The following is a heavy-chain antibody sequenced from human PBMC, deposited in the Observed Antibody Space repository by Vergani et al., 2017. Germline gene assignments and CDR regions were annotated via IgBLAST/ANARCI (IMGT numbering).Heavy chain of an antibody. V-gene: IGHV1-46*01. CDR1: GYTFTSYY. CDR2: INPSGGST. CDR3: ARVAVAGTLSEYYFDY. Sequence: QVQLVQSGAEVKKPGASVKVSCKASGYTFTSYYMHWVRQAPGQGLEWMGIINPSGGSTSYAQKFQGRVTMTRDTSTSTVYMELSSLRSEDTAVYYCARVAVAGTLSEYYFDYWGQGTLVTVSS. J-gene: IGHJ4*02. D-gene: IGHD6-19*01.